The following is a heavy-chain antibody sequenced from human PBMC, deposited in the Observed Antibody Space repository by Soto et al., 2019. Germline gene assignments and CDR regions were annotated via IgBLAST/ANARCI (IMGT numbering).Heavy chain of an antibody. D-gene: IGHD6-19*01. CDR2: INCGSGNT. J-gene: IGHJ4*02. V-gene: IGHV1-3*01. CDR1: GYNFTTYV. CDR3: ARGYTSGWTFDF. Sequence: QVQLVQSGAEVKQPGASASVSCKASGYNFTTYVVHWLRQAPGQGPEWMGWINCGSGNTVYSQKFQGRVTFTRDTSARTAYMDLNSLTSGDTAVYYCARGYTSGWTFDFWGPGTLVTVSS.